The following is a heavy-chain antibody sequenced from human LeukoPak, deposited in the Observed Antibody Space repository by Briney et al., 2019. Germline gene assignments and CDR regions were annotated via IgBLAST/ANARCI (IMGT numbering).Heavy chain of an antibody. CDR1: GVSISSSNSY. D-gene: IGHD3/OR15-3a*01. V-gene: IGHV4-39*01. CDR3: ARQTGSGLFTLP. Sequence: SETLSLTCTVSGVSISSSNSYWGWIRQPPGKGLEWIGSIYYSGNTYYNPSLKSRVTISVDTSKNQFSLKLTSVTATDTAMYYCARQTGSGLFTLPGGQGTLVTVSS. J-gene: IGHJ4*02. CDR2: IYYSGNT.